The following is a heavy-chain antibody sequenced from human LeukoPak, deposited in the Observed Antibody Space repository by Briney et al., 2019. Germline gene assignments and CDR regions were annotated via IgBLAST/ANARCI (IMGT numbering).Heavy chain of an antibody. J-gene: IGHJ4*02. Sequence: SETLSLTCAVYGGSFSGYYWSWIRQPLGKGLEWIGEINHSGSTNYNPSLKSRVTISVDTSKNQFSLKLSSVTAADTAVYYCARAGYCSGGSCYSRRGPFYYWGQGTLVTVSS. D-gene: IGHD2-15*01. CDR1: GGSFSGYY. V-gene: IGHV4-34*01. CDR2: INHSGST. CDR3: ARAGYCSGGSCYSRRGPFYY.